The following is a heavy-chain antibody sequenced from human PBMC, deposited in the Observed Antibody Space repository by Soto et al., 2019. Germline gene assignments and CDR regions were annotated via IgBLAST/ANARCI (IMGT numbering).Heavy chain of an antibody. J-gene: IGHJ6*02. V-gene: IGHV1-69*01. D-gene: IGHD6-13*01. CDR1: GGTFSSYA. CDR3: ARGNGAAAPYYYYYYGMEV. CDR2: IIPIFGTA. Sequence: QVQLVQSGAEVKKPGSSVKVSCKASGGTFSSYAISWVRQAPGQGLEWMGGIIPIFGTANYAQKFQGRVTITADEYTSRAYMELSSLRSEDTAVYYCARGNGAAAPYYYYYYGMEVWGQGTTVTVSS.